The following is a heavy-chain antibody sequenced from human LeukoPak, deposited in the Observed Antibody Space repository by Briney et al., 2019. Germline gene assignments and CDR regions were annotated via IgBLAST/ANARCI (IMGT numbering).Heavy chain of an antibody. CDR2: IYNTGIT. D-gene: IGHD6-13*01. Sequence: SETLSLTCTVSGGSISGFYWSWIRQPPGEGLEWIAYIYNTGITYYNPSLKSRVTISVDTPKNQFSLRLSSVTAADTAVYYCARQWGIAAAGTPFDYWGQGTLVTVSS. J-gene: IGHJ4*02. V-gene: IGHV4-59*08. CDR1: GGSISGFY. CDR3: ARQWGIAAAGTPFDY.